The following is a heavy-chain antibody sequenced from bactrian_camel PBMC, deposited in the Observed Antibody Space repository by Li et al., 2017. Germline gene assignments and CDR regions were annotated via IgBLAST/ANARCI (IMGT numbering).Heavy chain of an antibody. D-gene: IGHD1*01. J-gene: IGHJ4*01. V-gene: IGHV3S42*01. CDR2: LPNDGRIA. Sequence: VQLVESGGGSVQAGGPLRLSCVASGYTYRRHCMGWFRQAPGKEREGVARLPNDGRIASYSDSVRGRFTISRDNTNNTLYLRMVNLKPEDTAMYYCAFEARFGCLLRVDSFSYWGQGTQDTVS. CDR1: GYTYRRHC. CDR3: AFEARFGCLLRVDSFSY.